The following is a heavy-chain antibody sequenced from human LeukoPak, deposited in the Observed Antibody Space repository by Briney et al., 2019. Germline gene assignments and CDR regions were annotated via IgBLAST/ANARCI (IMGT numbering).Heavy chain of an antibody. CDR1: GFTFSSYS. CDR3: ARDGRFGVGGYYYYYMDV. V-gene: IGHV3-21*01. J-gene: IGHJ6*03. Sequence: PGGSLRLSCAASGFTFSSYSMNWVRQAPGKGLEWVSSISSSSSYIYYADSVKGRFTISRDNAKNSLYLQMNSLRAEDTAVYYCARDGRFGVGGYYYYYMDVWGKGTTVTVSS. D-gene: IGHD3-16*01. CDR2: ISSSSSYI.